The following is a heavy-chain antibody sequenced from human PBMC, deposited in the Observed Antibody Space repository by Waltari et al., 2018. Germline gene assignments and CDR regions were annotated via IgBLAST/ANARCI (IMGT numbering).Heavy chain of an antibody. D-gene: IGHD6-13*01. CDR2: IYYSGST. CDR1: GGSISRYY. Sequence: QVQLQESGPGLVKPSETLSLTCTVSGGSISRYYWSWIRQPPGKGLEWIGYIYYSGSTNYNPSLKSRVTISVDTSKNQFSLKLSSVTAADTAVYYCARGRGIAAPSWGQGTLVTVSS. V-gene: IGHV4-59*01. J-gene: IGHJ4*02. CDR3: ARGRGIAAPS.